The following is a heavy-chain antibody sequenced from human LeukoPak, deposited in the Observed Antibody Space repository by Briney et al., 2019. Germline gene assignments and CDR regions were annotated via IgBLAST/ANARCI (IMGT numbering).Heavy chain of an antibody. CDR3: AKKRYYYDSSGYYRDY. J-gene: IGHJ4*02. V-gene: IGHV3-23*01. CDR1: GFTFSSYA. Sequence: GGSLRLSCAASGFTFSSYAMSWVRQAPGKGLEWVSAISGSGGSTYYADSVKGRFTISRDNSKNTLYLQMNSLRAEDTAVYYCAKKRYYYDSSGYYRDYWGQGTLVTVSS. CDR2: ISGSGGST. D-gene: IGHD3-22*01.